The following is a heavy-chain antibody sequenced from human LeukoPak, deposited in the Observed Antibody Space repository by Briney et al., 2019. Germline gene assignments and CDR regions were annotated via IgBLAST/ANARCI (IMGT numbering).Heavy chain of an antibody. V-gene: IGHV4-34*01. J-gene: IGHJ4*02. CDR1: GGSFSGYY. CDR2: INHSGST. D-gene: IGHD2-2*01. Sequence: SETLSLTCAVYGGSFSGYYWSWIRQPPGKGLEWIGEINHSGSTNYNPSLKSRVTISVDTSKNQFSLKLSSVTAADTAVYYCARGSEVFTTSHFDYWGQGTLVTVSS. CDR3: ARGSEVFTTSHFDY.